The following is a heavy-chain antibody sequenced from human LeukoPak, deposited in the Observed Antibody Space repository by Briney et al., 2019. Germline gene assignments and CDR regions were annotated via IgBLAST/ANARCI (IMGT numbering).Heavy chain of an antibody. J-gene: IGHJ4*02. D-gene: IGHD6-25*01. Sequence: GGSLRLSCAASGFTFSSYWMHWVRQAPGKGLVWVSRINSDGSSTSYADSVKGRFTISRDNAKNTLYLQMNSLRAEDTAVYYCAREPPRIAAGDYWGQGTLVTVSS. CDR1: GFTFSSYW. CDR2: INSDGSST. V-gene: IGHV3-74*01. CDR3: AREPPRIAAGDY.